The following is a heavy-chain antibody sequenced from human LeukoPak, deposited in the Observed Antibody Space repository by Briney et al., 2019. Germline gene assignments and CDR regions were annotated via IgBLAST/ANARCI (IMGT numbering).Heavy chain of an antibody. CDR1: GFTFDDYD. V-gene: IGHV3-9*01. D-gene: IGHD3-22*01. CDR2: ISWNSGSI. J-gene: IGHJ4*02. Sequence: PGRSLRLSCAASGFTFDDYDMHWVRHAPGKGLEWGSGISWNSGSIDYGDCVKGRFTICRDNAKNSLYLQMNSLRAEDTALYYCAKVADSSGYYYFDYWGQGTLVTVSS. CDR3: AKVADSSGYYYFDY.